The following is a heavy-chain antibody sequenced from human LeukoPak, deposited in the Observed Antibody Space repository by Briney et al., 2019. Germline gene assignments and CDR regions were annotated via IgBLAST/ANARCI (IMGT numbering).Heavy chain of an antibody. V-gene: IGHV4-31*03. Sequence: SSETLSLTCTVSGGSISGGGYYWSWSRQHPGKGLEWIGYIYYSGSTYYNPSLKSRVTISVDTSKNQFSLKLSSVTAADTAVYYCARDRRRRGYCSSTSCPPDYGMDVWGQGTTVTVSS. CDR1: GGSISGGGYY. D-gene: IGHD2-2*01. CDR3: ARDRRRRGYCSSTSCPPDYGMDV. CDR2: IYYSGST. J-gene: IGHJ6*02.